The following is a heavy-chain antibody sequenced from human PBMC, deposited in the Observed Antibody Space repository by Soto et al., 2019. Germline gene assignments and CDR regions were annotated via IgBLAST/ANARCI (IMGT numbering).Heavy chain of an antibody. V-gene: IGHV4-59*01. CDR2: IYSRGST. D-gene: IGHD1-26*01. Sequence: QVQLQESGPGLVKPSETLSLTCTVSGGSISSYYWSWIRQPPGKELEWIGCIYSRGSTNYNPSLKSRVTIAVDTSKNQFSLKLTSVTAADTAVYYCARGSLITSGGGDWFDPWGQGTLVTVSS. CDR1: GGSISSYY. J-gene: IGHJ5*02. CDR3: ARGSLITSGGGDWFDP.